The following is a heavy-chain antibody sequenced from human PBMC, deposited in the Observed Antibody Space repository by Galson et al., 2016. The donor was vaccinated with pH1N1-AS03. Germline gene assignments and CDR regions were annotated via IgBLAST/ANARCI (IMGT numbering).Heavy chain of an antibody. Sequence: SVKVSCKASGGTFNSYAISWVRQAPGQGLEWMGGIIPIFGTVNFAQRFQGRLTITADESTSTAYMDLTSLTSDDTAISYCARDLRSDFGNNCVAGVQFGRYWGQGTLVTVSS. CDR1: GGTFNSYA. CDR2: IIPIFGTV. J-gene: IGHJ4*02. CDR3: ARDLRSDFGNNCVAGVQFGRY. V-gene: IGHV1-69*13. D-gene: IGHD1-20*01.